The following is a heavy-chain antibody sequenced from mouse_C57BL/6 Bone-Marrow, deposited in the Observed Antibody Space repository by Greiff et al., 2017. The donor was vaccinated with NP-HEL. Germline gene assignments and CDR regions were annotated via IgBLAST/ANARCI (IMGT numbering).Heavy chain of an antibody. V-gene: IGHV1-59*01. D-gene: IGHD2-2*01. CDR1: GYTFTSYW. CDR3: ARKGGGYWFAY. CDR2: IDPSDSYT. J-gene: IGHJ3*01. Sequence: QVQLQQPGAELVRPGTSVKLSCKASGYTFTSYWMHWVKQRPGQGLEWIGVIDPSDSYTNYNQKFKGKATLTVDTSSSTAYRQLSSLTSADSAVYYCARKGGGYWFAYWGQGTLVTVSA.